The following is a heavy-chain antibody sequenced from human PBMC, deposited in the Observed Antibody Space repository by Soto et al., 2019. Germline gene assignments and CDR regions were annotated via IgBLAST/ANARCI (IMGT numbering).Heavy chain of an antibody. V-gene: IGHV3-21*01. Sequence: ESGGGLVKPGGSLRLSCAASGFTFSSYSMNWVRQAPGKGLEWVSSISSSSSYIYYADSVKGRFTISRDNAKNSLYLQMNSLRAEDTAVYYCARGLYSGYDSSPRNYYYGMDVWGQGTTVTVSS. CDR2: ISSSSSYI. J-gene: IGHJ6*02. D-gene: IGHD5-12*01. CDR1: GFTFSSYS. CDR3: ARGLYSGYDSSPRNYYYGMDV.